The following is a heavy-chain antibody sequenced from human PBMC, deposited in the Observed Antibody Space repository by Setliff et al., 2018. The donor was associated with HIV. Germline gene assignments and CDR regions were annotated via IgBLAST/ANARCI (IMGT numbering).Heavy chain of an antibody. CDR3: AREIEQWLVDY. CDR2: ISAYNGNR. Sequence: ASVKVSCKASGYTFTSYGISWVRQAPGQGLERIGWISAYNGNRNYAQKLQGRVTMTTDTSTSTAYMELRRLRSDDTAVYYCAREIEQWLVDYWGQGTLVTVSS. D-gene: IGHD6-19*01. J-gene: IGHJ4*02. V-gene: IGHV1-18*01. CDR1: GYTFTSYG.